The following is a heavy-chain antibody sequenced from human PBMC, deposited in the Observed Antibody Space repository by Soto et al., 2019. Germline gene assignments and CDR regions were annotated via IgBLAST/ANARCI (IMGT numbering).Heavy chain of an antibody. D-gene: IGHD2-21*01. J-gene: IGHJ4*02. Sequence: QVQLVQSGAEVKKPGASVKVSCKASGYTFTSYYMHWVRQAPGEGLEWMGIINPSGGSTSYAQKTQGGVIMSSDTSKSTVYTELSSLRSEETAVYYCARCAYCGGDCYYQYFDYWGQGTLVTVSS. CDR1: GYTFTSYY. CDR2: INPSGGST. V-gene: IGHV1-46*03. CDR3: ARCAYCGGDCYYQYFDY.